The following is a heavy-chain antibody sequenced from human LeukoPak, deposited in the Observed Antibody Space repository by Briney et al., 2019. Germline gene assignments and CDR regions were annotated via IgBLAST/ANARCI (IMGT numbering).Heavy chain of an antibody. CDR1: GFTFSSYG. Sequence: RPGGSLRLSCAASGFTFSSYGMHWVRQAPGKGLEWVAVIWYDGSNKYYADSVKGRFTISRDNSKNTLYLQMNSLRAEATAVYYWGRGSGSYYMVDYYYMDVWGKGTTVTVSS. J-gene: IGHJ6*03. CDR3: GRGSGSYYMVDYYYMDV. CDR2: IWYDGSNK. D-gene: IGHD3-10*01. V-gene: IGHV3-33*01.